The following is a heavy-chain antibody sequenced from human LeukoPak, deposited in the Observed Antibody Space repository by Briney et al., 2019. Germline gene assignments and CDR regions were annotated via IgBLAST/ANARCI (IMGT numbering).Heavy chain of an antibody. V-gene: IGHV1-2*02. CDR2: INPNSGGT. J-gene: IGHJ3*02. CDR1: GYTFTGYY. CDR3: ARDHYDYVWGSYRYGAFDI. Sequence: ASVKVSCKASGYTFTGYYMYWVRQAPGQGLEWMGWINPNSGGTNYAQKFQGRVTMTRDTSISTAYMELSRLRSDDTAVYYCARDHYDYVWGSYRYGAFDIWGQGTMVTVSS. D-gene: IGHD3-16*02.